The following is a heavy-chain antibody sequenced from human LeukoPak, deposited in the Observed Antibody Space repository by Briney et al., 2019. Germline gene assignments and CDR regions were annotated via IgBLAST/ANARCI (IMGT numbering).Heavy chain of an antibody. Sequence: ASVKVSCKDSGYTFTSYAMHWVRQAPGQRLEWMGWINAGNGNTKYSQKFQGRVTITRDTSASTAYMELSSLRSEDTAVYYCARWGYCSSTSCDSHYFDYWGQGTLVTVSS. CDR1: GYTFTSYA. V-gene: IGHV1-3*01. J-gene: IGHJ4*02. CDR3: ARWGYCSSTSCDSHYFDY. CDR2: INAGNGNT. D-gene: IGHD2-2*01.